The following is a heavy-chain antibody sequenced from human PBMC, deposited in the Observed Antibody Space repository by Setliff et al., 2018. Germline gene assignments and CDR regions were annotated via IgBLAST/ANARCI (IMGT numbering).Heavy chain of an antibody. J-gene: IGHJ4*02. V-gene: IGHV4-39*01. CDR3: ARGRNIAARLLDS. CDR1: GGSISSISYY. Sequence: PSETLSLTCTVPGGSISSISYYWGWIRQPPGKGLEWIGTVYDSGTTYYNPSLKSRVTIFVDTSKNQFSLTLTSVTAADTAVYYCARGRNIAARLLDSWGQGTLVTVSS. CDR2: VYDSGTT. D-gene: IGHD6-6*01.